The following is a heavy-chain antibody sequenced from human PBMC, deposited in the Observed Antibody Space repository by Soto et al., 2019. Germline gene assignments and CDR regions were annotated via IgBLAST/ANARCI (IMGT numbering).Heavy chain of an antibody. D-gene: IGHD3-10*01. CDR1: GGSISSGGYY. J-gene: IGHJ6*02. CDR3: ARDCGGSGSYYNEYYYYGMDV. CDR2: IYYSGST. V-gene: IGHV4-31*03. Sequence: SETLSLTCTVSGGSISSGGYYWSWIRQHPGKGLEWIGYIYYSGSTYYNPSLKSRVTISVDTSKNQFSLKLSSVTAADTAVYYFARDCGGSGSYYNEYYYYGMDVWGQGTTVTVSS.